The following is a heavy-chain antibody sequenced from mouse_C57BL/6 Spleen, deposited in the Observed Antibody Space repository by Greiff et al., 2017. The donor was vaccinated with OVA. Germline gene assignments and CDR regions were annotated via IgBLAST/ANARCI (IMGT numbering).Heavy chain of an antibody. V-gene: IGHV1-64*01. Sequence: VQLQQSGAELVKPGASVKLSCKASGYTFTSYWMHWVKQRPGQGLEWIGMIHPNSGSTNYNEKFKSKATLTVDKSSSTAYMQLSSLTSEDSAVYYCARLLGRYFDVWGTGTTVTVSS. D-gene: IGHD4-1*01. CDR2: IHPNSGST. CDR1: GYTFTSYW. CDR3: ARLLGRYFDV. J-gene: IGHJ1*03.